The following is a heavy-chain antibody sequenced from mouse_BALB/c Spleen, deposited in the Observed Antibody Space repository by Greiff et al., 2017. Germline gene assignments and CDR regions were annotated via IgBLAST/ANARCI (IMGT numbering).Heavy chain of an antibody. CDR1: GDSITSGY. D-gene: IGHD2-1*01. CDR3: ARYDYGNYYWYFDV. J-gene: IGHJ1*01. Sequence: EVKLQESGPSLVKPSQTLSLTCSVTGDSITSGYWNWIRKFPGNKLEYMGYISYSGSTYYNPSLKSRISITRDTSKNQYYLQLNSVTTEDTATYYCARYDYGNYYWYFDVWGAGTTVTVSS. CDR2: ISYSGST. V-gene: IGHV3-8*02.